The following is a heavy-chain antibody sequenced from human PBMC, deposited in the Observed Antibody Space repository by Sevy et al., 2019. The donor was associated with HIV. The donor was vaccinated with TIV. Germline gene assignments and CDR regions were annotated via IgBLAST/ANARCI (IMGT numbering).Heavy chain of an antibody. Sequence: SETLSLTCTVSGGSISSYCWNWIRQPPGKGLEWIGYMYSSGSTNYNPSLKSRVTISVDTSKNQFSLKLNSVTAADSAVYYCARQKVNYDILTGWNYYVVDVWGQGTTVTVSS. V-gene: IGHV4-59*08. D-gene: IGHD3-9*01. CDR2: MYSSGST. J-gene: IGHJ6*02. CDR3: ARQKVNYDILTGWNYYVVDV. CDR1: GGSISSYC.